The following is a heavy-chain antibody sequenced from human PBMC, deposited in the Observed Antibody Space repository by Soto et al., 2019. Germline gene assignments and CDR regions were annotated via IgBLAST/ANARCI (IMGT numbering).Heavy chain of an antibody. D-gene: IGHD3-10*01. V-gene: IGHV4-39*01. CDR2: IYYSGNT. CDR1: GGSISSSTSYY. J-gene: IGHJ5*02. Sequence: SETLALTCTVSGGSISSSTSYYWDWIRQPPGKGLEWIGNIYYSGNTYYNPSLKSRVTISVDTSKNQFSLKLSSVTAADTAVYYFVRHFMVRGRRTWFNPWGKGPRVTCSS. CDR3: VRHFMVRGRRTWFNP.